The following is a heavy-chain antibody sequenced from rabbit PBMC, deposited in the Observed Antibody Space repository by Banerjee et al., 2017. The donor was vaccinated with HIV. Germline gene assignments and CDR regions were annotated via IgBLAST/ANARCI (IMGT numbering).Heavy chain of an antibody. D-gene: IGHD8-1*01. J-gene: IGHJ4*01. CDR2: IVTGDGST. CDR1: GFSFSNYYY. CDR3: ARDEGGIDYYFSL. Sequence: CTASGFSFSNYYYMCWVRQAPGKGLEWIACIVTGDGSTAYASWVNGRFTISKTSSTTVTLQMTSLTAADTATYFCARDEGGIDYYFSLWGPGTLVTVS. V-gene: IGHV1S40*01.